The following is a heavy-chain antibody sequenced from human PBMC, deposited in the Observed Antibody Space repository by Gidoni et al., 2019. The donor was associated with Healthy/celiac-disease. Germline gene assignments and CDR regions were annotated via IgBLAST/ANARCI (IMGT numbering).Heavy chain of an antibody. V-gene: IGHV4-31*03. CDR1: GGSISSGGYY. D-gene: IGHD3-10*01. J-gene: IGHJ4*02. Sequence: QVQLQESGPGLVKPSQTLSLTCTFSGGSISSGGYYWSWIRQHPGKGLEWIGYIYYSGSTYYNPSLKSRVTISVDTSKNQFSLKLSSVTAADTAVYYCARQTRMVREYYFDYWGQGTLVTVSS. CDR3: ARQTRMVREYYFDY. CDR2: IYYSGST.